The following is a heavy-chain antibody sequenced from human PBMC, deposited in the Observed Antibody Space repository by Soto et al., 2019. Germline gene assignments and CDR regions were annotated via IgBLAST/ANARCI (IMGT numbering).Heavy chain of an antibody. CDR2: MWWDGSNQ. D-gene: IGHD3-22*01. V-gene: IGHV3-33*01. Sequence: WGSLRLSCAASGFIFTNYGMHWVRQAPGKGLEWVAVMWWDGSNQYYTDSVKGRFTISRDTSKNTVYLQMNSLRDEDTAVYYCARDRDTNSYFSWLDPWGQGTLVTVSS. CDR1: GFIFTNYG. J-gene: IGHJ5*02. CDR3: ARDRDTNSYFSWLDP.